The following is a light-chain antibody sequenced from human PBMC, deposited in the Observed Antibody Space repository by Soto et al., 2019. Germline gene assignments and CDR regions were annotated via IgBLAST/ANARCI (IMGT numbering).Light chain of an antibody. V-gene: IGLV2-14*03. CDR3: TSWTTSTTMI. CDR1: RSDIGAYNF. Sequence: QSVLTQPASVSGSPGQSITISCTGTRSDIGAYNFVSWYQQHPGKDPKLILYDVNIRPSGVSYRFSGSKSGNTASLTISGLQAEDEADYYCTSWTTSTTMIFGGGTQLTVL. CDR2: DVN. J-gene: IGLJ2*01.